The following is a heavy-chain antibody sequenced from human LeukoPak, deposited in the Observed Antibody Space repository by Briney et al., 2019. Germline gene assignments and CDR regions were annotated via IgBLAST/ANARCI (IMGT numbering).Heavy chain of an antibody. CDR3: ARTAARRFDY. Sequence: GASVKVSCKASGYTFPSYFMHWVRQAPGQGLEWMGIINPTGGSTTYAQKFQGRVTMTRDTSTSTVYTELSSLRSDDTAVYYCARTAARRFDYWGLGTLVTVSS. CDR2: INPTGGST. CDR1: GYTFPSYF. V-gene: IGHV1-46*01. J-gene: IGHJ4*02. D-gene: IGHD6-6*01.